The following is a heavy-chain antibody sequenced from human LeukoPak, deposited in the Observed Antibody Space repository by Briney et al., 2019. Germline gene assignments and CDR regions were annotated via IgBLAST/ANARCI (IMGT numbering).Heavy chain of an antibody. V-gene: IGHV1-46*01. CDR2: INPSGGST. J-gene: IGHJ4*02. Sequence: ASVKVSCKASGYTFTNYYMHWVRQAPGQGLEWMGIINPSGGSTSYAQKFQGRVTMTRDMSTSTVYMELSSLRSEDTAVYYCAGAVAEHQFDYWGQGTLVTVSS. CDR1: GYTFTNYY. CDR3: AGAVAEHQFDY. D-gene: IGHD6-19*01.